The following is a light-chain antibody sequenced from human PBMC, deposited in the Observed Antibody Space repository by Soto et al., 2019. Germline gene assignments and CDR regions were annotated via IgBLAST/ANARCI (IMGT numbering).Light chain of an antibody. CDR2: GAS. Sequence: DIQMTHSPSSLSASVGDRVTITCRASQSISSHLNWYQQKAGKAPKLLISGASSLESGVPSRFSGSGSGTDFTLTISTLQPEDFATYNCQQIYTPPRTCAQGTKVDIK. CDR3: QQIYTPPRT. V-gene: IGKV1-39*01. J-gene: IGKJ1*01. CDR1: QSISSH.